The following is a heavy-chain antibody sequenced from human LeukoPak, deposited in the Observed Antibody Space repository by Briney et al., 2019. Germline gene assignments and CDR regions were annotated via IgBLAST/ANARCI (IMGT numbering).Heavy chain of an antibody. J-gene: IGHJ4*02. CDR2: ISYDGSNK. CDR3: ARDNSGLYGDYDY. V-gene: IGHV3-30-3*01. Sequence: GGSLRLSCAASGFTFSSYAMHWVRQAPGKGLEWVAVISYDGSNKYYADSVKGRFTISRDNSKNTLYLQMNSLRAEDTAVYYCARDNSGLYGDYDYWGQGTLVTVSS. CDR1: GFTFSSYA. D-gene: IGHD6-19*01.